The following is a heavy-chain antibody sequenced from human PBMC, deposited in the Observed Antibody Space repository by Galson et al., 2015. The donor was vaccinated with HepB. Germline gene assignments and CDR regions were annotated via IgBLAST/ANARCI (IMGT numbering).Heavy chain of an antibody. V-gene: IGHV3-30*18. D-gene: IGHD6-19*01. CDR1: GFTFSSYG. Sequence: SLRLSCAASGFTFSSYGMHWVRQAPGKGLEWVAVISYDGSNKYYADSVKGRFTISRDNSKNTLYLQMNSLRAEDTAVYYCAKDVNSSGWYSPYYYYGMDVWGQGTTVTVSS. CDR3: AKDVNSSGWYSPYYYYGMDV. J-gene: IGHJ6*02. CDR2: ISYDGSNK.